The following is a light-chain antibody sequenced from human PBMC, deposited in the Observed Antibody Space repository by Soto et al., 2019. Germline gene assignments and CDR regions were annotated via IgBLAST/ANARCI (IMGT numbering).Light chain of an antibody. CDR1: RIVSSY. CDR2: DAS. CDR3: QHRNNWPPAWT. Sequence: EIVLTQSPATLSLFPGERATLSCRASRIVSSYLAWYQQKPGQAPRLLIYDASTRATGIPARFSGSGSGTDFILTISSLEPEDFAVYYCQHRNNWPPAWTFGQGTKVEIK. V-gene: IGKV3-11*01. J-gene: IGKJ1*01.